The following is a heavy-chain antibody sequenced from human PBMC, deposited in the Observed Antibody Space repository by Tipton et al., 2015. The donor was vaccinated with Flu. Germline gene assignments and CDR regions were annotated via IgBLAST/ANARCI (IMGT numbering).Heavy chain of an antibody. CDR3: ARRDYNNYVSEPKNWFDT. CDR1: SGSFSGYF. CDR2: INHSGST. Sequence: TLSLTCAVYSGSFSGYFWTWIRQTPGKGLEWIGEINHSGSTNYNPSLKSRVTISVDTSKNQFSLQLTSVTAADTAVYHCARRDYNNYVSEPKNWFDTGGQGTLVTVSS. J-gene: IGHJ5*02. V-gene: IGHV4-34*01. D-gene: IGHD4-11*01.